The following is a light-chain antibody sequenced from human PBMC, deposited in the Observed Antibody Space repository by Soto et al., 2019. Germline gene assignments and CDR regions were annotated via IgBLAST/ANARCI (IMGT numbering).Light chain of an antibody. CDR3: QQTYSSSWT. CDR1: QTISKS. J-gene: IGKJ1*01. CDR2: GTS. Sequence: DIQWTQSPSSLSASVGDRVTITCRASQTISKSLNWYQKKPGKAPNLLIYGTSGLQSGVPSRFSGSGSGTGFNLTISSLQREDFATYDCQQTYSSSWTFGQGTKVDIK. V-gene: IGKV1-39*01.